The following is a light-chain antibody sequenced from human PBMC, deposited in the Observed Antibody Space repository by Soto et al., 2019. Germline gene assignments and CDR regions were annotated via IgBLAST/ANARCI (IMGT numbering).Light chain of an antibody. J-gene: IGLJ2*01. CDR1: SGHSSYI. CDR3: ETWDSNTRV. V-gene: IGLV4-60*03. CDR2: VEGSGSY. Sequence: QLVLTQPSSASASLGSSVKLTCTLSSGHSSYIIAWHQQQPEKAPRYLMKVEGSGSYNKGSGVPDRFSGSSSGADRYLTISNLQSEDEADYYCETWDSNTRVFGGGTKVTVL.